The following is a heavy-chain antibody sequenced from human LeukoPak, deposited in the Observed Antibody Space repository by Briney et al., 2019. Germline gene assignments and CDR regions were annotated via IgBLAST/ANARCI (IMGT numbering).Heavy chain of an antibody. CDR2: LSGSDGTT. CDR3: AKRAPLYSSTPGNYFDS. Sequence: HPGGSLRLSCAASGFTFSSYGMSWVRQAPGKGLEWVSTLSGSDGTTYYAGSVKGRFTVSRDNTKNTFYLQMNSLRAEDTAVYYCAKRAPLYSSTPGNYFDSWGQETLVTVSS. D-gene: IGHD6-19*01. J-gene: IGHJ4*02. CDR1: GFTFSSYG. V-gene: IGHV3-23*01.